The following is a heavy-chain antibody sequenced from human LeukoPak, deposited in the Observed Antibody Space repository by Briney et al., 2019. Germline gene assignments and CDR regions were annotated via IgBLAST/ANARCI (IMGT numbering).Heavy chain of an antibody. J-gene: IGHJ3*02. V-gene: IGHV3-53*01. CDR3: ARNILFAFDI. CDR1: GLTVSSSY. CDR2: IYNGGST. Sequence: GGSLRLSCAASGLTVSSSYMSWVRQAPGKGLEWVSIIYNGGSTYYADSMKGRFTISRDNSKNTLYLQVNSLRAEDTAMYYCARNILFAFDIWGQGTMVTVSS.